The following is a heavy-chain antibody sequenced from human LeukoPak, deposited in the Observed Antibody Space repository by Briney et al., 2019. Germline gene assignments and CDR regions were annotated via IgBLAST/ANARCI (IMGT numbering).Heavy chain of an antibody. J-gene: IGHJ4*02. V-gene: IGHV1-46*01. D-gene: IGHD3-16*01. CDR3: ARDATRGIGGSYDPDF. Sequence: ASVKVSCKASGYNFSSYYIQWVRQDPGQGLEWMGLLNPSRGTTAYAPKFQGRVTMTRDTSSNTVYMELRGLRSDDTAIYYCARDATRGIGGSYDPDFWGQGSLVTVSS. CDR1: GYNFSSYY. CDR2: LNPSRGTT.